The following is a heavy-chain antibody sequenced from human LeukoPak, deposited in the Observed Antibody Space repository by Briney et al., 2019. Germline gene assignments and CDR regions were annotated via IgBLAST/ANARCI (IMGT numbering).Heavy chain of an antibody. CDR3: ARGIDSASPPLGTFEI. Sequence: ASVKVSCKASGYTFTSYDINWVRQATGQGLEWMGWMNPNSGNTGYAQKFQGRVTITRNTSISTAYMELSSLRSEDTAVYYCARGIDSASPPLGTFEIWGQGTMVTVSS. J-gene: IGHJ3*02. CDR1: GYTFTSYD. D-gene: IGHD1-26*01. V-gene: IGHV1-8*03. CDR2: MNPNSGNT.